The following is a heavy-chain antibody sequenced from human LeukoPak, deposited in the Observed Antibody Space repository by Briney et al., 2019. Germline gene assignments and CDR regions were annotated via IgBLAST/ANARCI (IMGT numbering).Heavy chain of an antibody. CDR1: GFTFSSYA. D-gene: IGHD5-18*01. V-gene: IGHV3-23*01. CDR2: ISGSGGST. CDR3: ARDSGTWIQLWPVDY. J-gene: IGHJ4*02. Sequence: GGSLRLSCAASGFTFSSYAMSWVRQAPGKGLEWVSAISGSGGSTYYADSVKGRFTISRDNAKNSLYLQMNSLRAEDTAVCYCARDSGTWIQLWPVDYWGQGTLVTVSS.